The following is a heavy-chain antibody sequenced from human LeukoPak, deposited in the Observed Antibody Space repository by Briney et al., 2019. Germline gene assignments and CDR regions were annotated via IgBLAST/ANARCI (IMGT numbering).Heavy chain of an antibody. Sequence: PSETLSLTCTVSGGSISSYYWSWIRQPAGQGLEWIGRIYPSGSTNYNPSLKSRVTMSVDTSKNQFSLKLSSVTAADTAVYYCARDRSRPLYYMDVWGKGTTVTVSS. CDR3: ARDRSRPLYYMDV. V-gene: IGHV4-4*07. CDR2: IYPSGST. CDR1: GGSISSYY. J-gene: IGHJ6*03.